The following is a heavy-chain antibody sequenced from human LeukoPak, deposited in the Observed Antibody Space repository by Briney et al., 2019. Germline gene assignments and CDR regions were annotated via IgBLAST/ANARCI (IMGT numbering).Heavy chain of an antibody. CDR2: VYHSGST. V-gene: IGHV4-4*02. D-gene: IGHD6-13*01. J-gene: IGHJ3*02. Sequence: SETLSLTCAVSGGSISSSNWWSWVRQPPGKGLEWIGEVYHSGSTNYNPSLKSRVTISVDKSNSQFSLKMTSVTAADTAVYYCARSRSYNSSWIDAFDIWGQGTAVTVSS. CDR1: GGSISSSNW. CDR3: ARSRSYNSSWIDAFDI.